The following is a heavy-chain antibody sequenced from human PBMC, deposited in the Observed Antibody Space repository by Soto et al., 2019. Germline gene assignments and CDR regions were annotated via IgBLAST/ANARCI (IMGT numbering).Heavy chain of an antibody. V-gene: IGHV4-59*01. Sequence: SETLSLTCTVSGGSISSYYWSWIRQPPGKGLEWIGYIYYSGRTNYNPSLKSRVTISVATSKNQFSLKRSSVTAADTAVYYCARDDRQLWLPGRPVVYFQHWGQGTLVTVSS. CDR2: IYYSGRT. J-gene: IGHJ1*01. CDR3: ARDDRQLWLPGRPVVYFQH. D-gene: IGHD5-18*01. CDR1: GGSISSYY.